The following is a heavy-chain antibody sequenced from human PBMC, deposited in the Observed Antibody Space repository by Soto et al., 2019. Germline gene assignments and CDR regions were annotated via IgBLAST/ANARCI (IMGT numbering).Heavy chain of an antibody. J-gene: IGHJ3*02. Sequence: ASVKVSCKASGYTFTSYYMHWVRQAPGQGLEWMGIINPSGGSTSYAQKFQGRVTMTRDTSTSTVYMELSSLRSEDTAVYYCAREDDLEWPAGAFDIWGQGTMVTVSS. CDR1: GYTFTSYY. V-gene: IGHV1-46*01. D-gene: IGHD3-3*01. CDR2: INPSGGST. CDR3: AREDDLEWPAGAFDI.